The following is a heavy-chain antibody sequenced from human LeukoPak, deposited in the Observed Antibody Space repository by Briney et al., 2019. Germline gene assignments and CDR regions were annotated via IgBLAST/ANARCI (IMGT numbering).Heavy chain of an antibody. J-gene: IGHJ4*02. V-gene: IGHV1-46*01. CDR2: INPSGSST. CDR3: AMGVVSWGLDY. D-gene: IGHD2-15*01. CDR1: GYTSTSHY. Sequence: ASVKVSCKASGYTSTSHYMHWVRQAPGQGLEWMGLINPSGSSTLYAQKFQGRVTMTRDMSTTTDYMELSSLRSEDTAVYYCAMGVVSWGLDYWGQGTLVTVSS.